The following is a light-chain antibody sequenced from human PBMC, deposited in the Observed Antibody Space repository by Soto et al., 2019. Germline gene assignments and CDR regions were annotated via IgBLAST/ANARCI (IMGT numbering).Light chain of an antibody. V-gene: IGKV3-11*01. CDR1: QSVSSH. Sequence: EIVLTQSPATLSLSPGEGATVSCRASQSVSSHLAWYQQKRGQAPRLLIYDASSRASGIPARFSGRGSGTDFTLTISYREPEDFAIYYCQQGGNWPLTVGQGTRLEIK. CDR3: QQGGNWPLT. J-gene: IGKJ5*01. CDR2: DAS.